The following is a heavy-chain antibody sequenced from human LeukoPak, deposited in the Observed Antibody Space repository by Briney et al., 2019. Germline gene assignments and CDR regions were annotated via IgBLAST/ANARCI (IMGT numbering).Heavy chain of an antibody. V-gene: IGHV1-2*02. J-gene: IGHJ4*02. Sequence: GASVKVSCKASGYTFTGYYIHWVRQAPGQGLEWMGWINPNSGGTNYAQKFQGRVTMTRVTSISTAYMELSRLTSDDTAVYYCARDAIVRDYSNSDYWGQGTLVTVSS. CDR1: GYTFTGYY. CDR2: INPNSGGT. D-gene: IGHD4-11*01. CDR3: ARDAIVRDYSNSDY.